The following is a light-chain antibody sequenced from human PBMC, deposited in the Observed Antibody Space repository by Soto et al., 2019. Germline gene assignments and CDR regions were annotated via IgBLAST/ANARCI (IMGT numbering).Light chain of an antibody. J-gene: IGKJ4*01. V-gene: IGKV3-11*01. CDR1: QGIGSY. Sequence: EIVLTQSPGTLSLSPGERATLSCRASQGIGSYLAWYQQTPGQAPRLLIYDASNSATGIPSRFSGSGSGTVFILTISNLESEDFAVYYCQQRSTWPLTFGGGTKVEIK. CDR3: QQRSTWPLT. CDR2: DAS.